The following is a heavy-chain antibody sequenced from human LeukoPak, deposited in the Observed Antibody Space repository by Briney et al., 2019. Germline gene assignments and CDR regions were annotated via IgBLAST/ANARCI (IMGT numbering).Heavy chain of an antibody. CDR2: IKPDSGVT. CDR1: GYTFTDYY. CDR3: ATDMDIVATIMNY. J-gene: IGHJ4*02. D-gene: IGHD5-12*01. Sequence: ASVKLSCRASGYTFTDYYLHWVRQAPGQGLEWMGRIKPDSGVTHYAQKFQDRVTMTRDTSISTAYMELSSLRSEDTAVYYCATDMDIVATIMNYWGQGTLVTVSS. V-gene: IGHV1-2*02.